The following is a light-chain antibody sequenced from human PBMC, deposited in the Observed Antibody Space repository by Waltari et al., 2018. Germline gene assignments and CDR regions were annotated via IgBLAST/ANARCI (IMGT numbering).Light chain of an antibody. CDR3: GTWDSSLSAHV. CDR2: ENN. J-gene: IGLJ1*01. CDR1: NSNIGTNY. Sequence: QSVLTQPPSVSAAPGQKVTISCSGSNSNIGTNYVSWYQQLPGTAPKVLIYENNKRPSGIPDRFSASKSGTSTTLDITGLQAGDEADYHGGTWDSSLSAHVFGTGTRVTVL. V-gene: IGLV1-51*01.